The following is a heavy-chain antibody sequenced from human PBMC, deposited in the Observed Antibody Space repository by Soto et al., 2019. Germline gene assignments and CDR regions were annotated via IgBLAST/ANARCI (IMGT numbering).Heavy chain of an antibody. V-gene: IGHV3-23*01. Sequence: GGSLRLSCAASGFTFSTYAMGWVRQAPGKGLEWVSVVSSGGGTHYADSVKGRFTVSRDNYKNTLSLQMNSLRADDTAVYYCAKRRGAGGHFDYWGQGALVTVS. J-gene: IGHJ4*02. CDR2: VSSGGGT. CDR3: AKRRGAGGHFDY. D-gene: IGHD2-15*01. CDR1: GFTFSTYA.